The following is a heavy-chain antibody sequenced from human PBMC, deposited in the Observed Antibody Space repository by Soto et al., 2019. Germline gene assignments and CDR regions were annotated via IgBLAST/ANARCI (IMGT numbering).Heavy chain of an antibody. CDR3: ARDRVERGFVECLQY. CDR2: IYSGGST. CDR1: GLTVSTNY. V-gene: IGHV3-53*01. J-gene: IGHJ1*01. Sequence: GGSLRLSFVASGLTVSTNYMSWVRQAPGKGLEWVSVIYSGGSTYYADSVKGRFTISRDNSKNTLYLQMNSLRAEDTAVYYCARDRVERGFVECLQYWGKGSLVTVSS. D-gene: IGHD2-15*01.